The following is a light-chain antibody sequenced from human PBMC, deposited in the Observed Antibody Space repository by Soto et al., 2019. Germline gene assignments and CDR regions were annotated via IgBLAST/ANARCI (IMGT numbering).Light chain of an antibody. CDR2: SNN. CDR1: SSNIGSNT. J-gene: IGLJ3*02. V-gene: IGLV1-44*01. CDR3: AAWDASLHGGV. Sequence: QSVLTQPPSASGTPGQRVTISCSGSSSNIGSNTVNWYQQLPGTAPKLLIYSNNQRPSGVPDRFSGSKSGTSASLAISGLQSEDEPDYYCAAWDASLHGGVFGGGTKLTVL.